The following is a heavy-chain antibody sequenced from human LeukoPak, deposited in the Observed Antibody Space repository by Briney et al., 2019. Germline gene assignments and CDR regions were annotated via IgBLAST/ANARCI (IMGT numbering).Heavy chain of an antibody. D-gene: IGHD4-23*01. CDR1: GFTFSSYA. CDR3: AKKSPDSSGNPAYD. J-gene: IGHJ4*02. CDR2: ISGSGGST. V-gene: IGHV3-23*01. Sequence: QAGGSLRLSCAASGFTFSSYAMSWVRQAPGKGLEWVSAISGSGGSTYYADSVKGRFTISRDNSKNTLYLQMNSLRAEDTAVYYCAKKSPDSSGNPAYDWGQGTLVTVSS.